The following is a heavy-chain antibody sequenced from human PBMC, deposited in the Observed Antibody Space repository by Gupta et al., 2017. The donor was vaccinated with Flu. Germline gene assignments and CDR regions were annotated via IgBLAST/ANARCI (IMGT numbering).Heavy chain of an antibody. J-gene: IGHJ4*02. CDR3: ARVPYCSTTSCYQPFDY. CDR2: INPNSGGT. Sequence: IHWVRQAPGQGLEWMGRINPNSGGTKFAQKFQGRVTLTSDTSISTAYMELSRLTSDDTGVYYCARVPYCSTTSCYQPFDYWGQGTLVTVSS. D-gene: IGHD2-2*01. V-gene: IGHV1-2*05.